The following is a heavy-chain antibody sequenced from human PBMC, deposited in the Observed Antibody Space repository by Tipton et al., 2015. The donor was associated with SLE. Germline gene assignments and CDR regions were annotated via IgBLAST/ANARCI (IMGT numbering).Heavy chain of an antibody. CDR2: IGGSGGRP. Sequence: SLRLSCAASGFIFSSYAMSWVRQAPGKGLEWVSAIGGSGGRPYYADSVRGRFTISRDNSRDTLYLQMNSLRAEDTAVYYCAKGSASSRPYFFDYWGQGTLVTVSS. CDR3: AKGSASSRPYFFDY. V-gene: IGHV3-23*01. J-gene: IGHJ4*02. D-gene: IGHD6-6*01. CDR1: GFIFSSYA.